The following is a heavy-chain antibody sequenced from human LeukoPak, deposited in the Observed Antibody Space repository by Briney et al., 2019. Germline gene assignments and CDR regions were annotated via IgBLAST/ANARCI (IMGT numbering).Heavy chain of an antibody. D-gene: IGHD3-10*01. CDR3: ARGGFGELLYPDY. CDR2: IYYSGST. CDR1: DGSISSNSYY. Sequence: PSETLSLTCTVSDGSISSNSYYWGWIRQPPGKGLEWIGYIYYSGSTNYNPSLKSRVTISVDTSKNQFSLKLSSVTAADTAVYYCARGGFGELLYPDYWGQGTLVTVSS. J-gene: IGHJ4*02. V-gene: IGHV4-61*05.